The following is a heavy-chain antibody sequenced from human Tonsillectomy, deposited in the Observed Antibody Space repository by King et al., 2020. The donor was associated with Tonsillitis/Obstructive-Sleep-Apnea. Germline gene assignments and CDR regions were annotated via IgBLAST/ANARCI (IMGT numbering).Heavy chain of an antibody. CDR2: SSSRGSII. CDR3: ATPAEIGPYVDIVATILGDDAFAI. CDR1: GFTFSSYE. D-gene: IGHD5-12*01. Sequence: VQLVESGGGLVQPGGSLRLSCAASGFTFSSYEMNWVRQAPGKGLEWVSYSSSRGSIIYYADSVKGRFTISRDNAKNSLYLQMNSLRAEDTAVYYCATPAEIGPYVDIVATILGDDAFAIWGQGTMVTVSS. V-gene: IGHV3-48*03. J-gene: IGHJ3*02.